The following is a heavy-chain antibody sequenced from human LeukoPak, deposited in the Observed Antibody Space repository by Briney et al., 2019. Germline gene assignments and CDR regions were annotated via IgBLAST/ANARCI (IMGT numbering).Heavy chain of an antibody. J-gene: IGHJ3*02. CDR1: GGSISGYY. CDR2: IYTSGST. CDR3: ARVANWNYGHDAFDI. V-gene: IGHV4-4*07. D-gene: IGHD1-7*01. Sequence: SETLSLTCTVSGGSISGYYWSWIRQPAGKGLEWIGRIYTSGSTNYNPSLKSRVTMSVDTSKNQFSLKLSSVTAADTAVYYCARVANWNYGHDAFDIWGQGTMVTVSS.